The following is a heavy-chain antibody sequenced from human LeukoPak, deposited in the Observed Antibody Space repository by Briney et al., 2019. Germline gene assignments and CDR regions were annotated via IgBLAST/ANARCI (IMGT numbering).Heavy chain of an antibody. D-gene: IGHD3-10*01. Sequence: PGGSLRLSCAASGLTFSSYSMNWVRQAPGKGLEWVSSISSSSNIYYADSVKGRFTTSRENAKNSLYLQMNSLRAEDTAVYYCARAPHAMVRGVIITEFYFDYWGQGTLVTVSS. J-gene: IGHJ4*02. CDR3: ARAPHAMVRGVIITEFYFDY. CDR2: ISSSSNI. V-gene: IGHV3-21*01. CDR1: GLTFSSYS.